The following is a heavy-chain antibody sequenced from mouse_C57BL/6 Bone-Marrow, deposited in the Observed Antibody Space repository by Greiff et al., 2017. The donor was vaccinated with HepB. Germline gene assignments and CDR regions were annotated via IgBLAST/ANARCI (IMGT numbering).Heavy chain of an antibody. D-gene: IGHD2-4*01. CDR1: GYTFTSYW. Sequence: VQLQQPGAELVRPGTSVKLSCKASGYTFTSYWMHWVKQRPGQGLEWIGVIDPSDSYTNYNQKFKGKATLTVDTSSSTAYMQLSSLTSEDSAVYYCAREGFDYDARWGQGTLVTVSA. CDR2: IDPSDSYT. CDR3: AREGFDYDAR. V-gene: IGHV1-59*01. J-gene: IGHJ3*01.